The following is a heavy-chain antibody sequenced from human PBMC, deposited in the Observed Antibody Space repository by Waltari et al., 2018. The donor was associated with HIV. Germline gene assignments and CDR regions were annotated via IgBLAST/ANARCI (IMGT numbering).Heavy chain of an antibody. V-gene: IGHV3-15*01. CDR3: TSAYSSGRRYGMDV. Sequence: EVQLVESGGGLVKPGGSLRRSCASSGFTFSNAWMSWVRQAPGKGRGLVGRIKSKMDGETTNEAPHVNGRFTISSDASKNTTYLQRNSMKTEDTAVYYCTSAYSSGRRYGMDVWGQGTTVTVSS. CDR2: IKSKMDGETT. J-gene: IGHJ6*02. D-gene: IGHD6-19*01. CDR1: GFTFSNAW.